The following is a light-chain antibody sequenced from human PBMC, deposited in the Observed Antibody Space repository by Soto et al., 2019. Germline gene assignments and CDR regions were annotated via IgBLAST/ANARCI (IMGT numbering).Light chain of an antibody. CDR1: QDISNY. CDR2: DAS. CDR3: QQYDNLPIT. J-gene: IGKJ5*01. V-gene: IGKV1-33*01. Sequence: DIQMTQSPSSLSAFVGDRVTITFQASQDISNYLNWYQQKPGKAPKLLIYDASNLETGVPSRFSGSGSGTDFTFTISSLQPEDIATYYCQQYDNLPITFGQGTRLEIK.